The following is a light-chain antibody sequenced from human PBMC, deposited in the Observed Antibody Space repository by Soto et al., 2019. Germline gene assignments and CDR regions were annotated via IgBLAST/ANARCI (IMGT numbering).Light chain of an antibody. J-gene: IGKJ2*01. V-gene: IGKV1-39*01. CDR3: QQSYSPPRT. CDR1: QSVRTH. Sequence: DIQMTQSPSSLSASIGDRVTITCRASQSVRTHLNWYHQKPGKALELLIYAASSLQAGVPSRFSGSGSGTDFTLTISSLHPEDFGDYYCQQSYSPPRTFGQGTNLEIK. CDR2: AAS.